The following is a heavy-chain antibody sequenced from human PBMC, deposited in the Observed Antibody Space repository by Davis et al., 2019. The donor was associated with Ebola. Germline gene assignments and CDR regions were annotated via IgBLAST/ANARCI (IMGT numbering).Heavy chain of an antibody. V-gene: IGHV4-38-2*02. D-gene: IGHD6-19*01. CDR1: GGYISGYY. Sequence: MPSETLSLTCTVSGGYISGYYWGWIRQPPGKGLEWIGSIYHSGSTYYNPSLKSRVTISVDTSKNQFSLKLSSVTAADTAVYYCASRYSSGGGFDYWGQGTLVTVSS. CDR3: ASRYSSGGGFDY. J-gene: IGHJ4*02. CDR2: IYHSGST.